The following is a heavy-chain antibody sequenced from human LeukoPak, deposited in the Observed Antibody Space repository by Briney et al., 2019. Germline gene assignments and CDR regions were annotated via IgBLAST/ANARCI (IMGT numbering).Heavy chain of an antibody. V-gene: IGHV4-59*01. CDR2: IYYSGST. CDR1: GGSISSYY. CDR3: ARNLGSGWYYDY. J-gene: IGHJ4*02. D-gene: IGHD6-19*01. Sequence: SETLSLTCTVSGGSISSYYWSWIRKPPGKGLEWIGYIYYSGSTNYNPSLKSRVIISVDTSKNQFSLKLSSVTAADTAVYYCARNLGSGWYYDYWGQGILVTVSS.